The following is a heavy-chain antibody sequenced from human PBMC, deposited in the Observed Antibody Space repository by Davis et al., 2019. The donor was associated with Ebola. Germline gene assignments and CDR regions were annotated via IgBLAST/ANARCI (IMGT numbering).Heavy chain of an antibody. Sequence: ASVKVSCKASGYTFTSYGISWVRQAPGQGLEWMGWISAYNGNTNYAQKFQDRVTITRDRSMSTAYMELSSLRSEDTAMYYCASSASYYYGMDVWGQGTAVTVSS. CDR3: ASSASYYYGMDV. CDR1: GYTFTSYG. V-gene: IGHV1-18*01. D-gene: IGHD6-25*01. J-gene: IGHJ6*02. CDR2: ISAYNGNT.